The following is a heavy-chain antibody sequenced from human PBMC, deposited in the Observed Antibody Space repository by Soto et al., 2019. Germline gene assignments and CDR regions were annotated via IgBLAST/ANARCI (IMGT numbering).Heavy chain of an antibody. V-gene: IGHV4-30-4*01. CDR3: ARGAKLVELDY. J-gene: IGHJ4*02. D-gene: IGHD6-6*01. CDR2: IYYSGST. Sequence: PSETLSLTCTVSGGSISSGDYYWSWIRQPPGKGLEWIGYIYYSGSTYYNPSLKSRVTISVDTSKNQFSLKLSSVTAADTAVYYCARGAKLVELDYWGQGTLVTVSS. CDR1: GGSISSGDYY.